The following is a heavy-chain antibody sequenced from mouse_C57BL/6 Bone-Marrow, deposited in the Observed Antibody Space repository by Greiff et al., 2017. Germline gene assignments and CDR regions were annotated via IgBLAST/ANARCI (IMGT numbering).Heavy chain of an antibody. Sequence: AAEAVDFSRYWMSWVRRAPGKGLEWIGEINPDSSTKNYAPSLKDKFIISGDNAKNTLYLQMSKVRSEDTALYCCALLRYSAWFAYWGQGALVTVSA. CDR2: INPDSSTK. D-gene: IGHD1-1*01. V-gene: IGHV4-1*01. J-gene: IGHJ3*01. CDR3: ALLRYSAWFAY. CDR1: AVDFSRYW.